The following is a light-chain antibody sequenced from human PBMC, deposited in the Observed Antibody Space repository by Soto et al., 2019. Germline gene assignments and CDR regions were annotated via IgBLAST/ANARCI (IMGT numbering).Light chain of an antibody. CDR3: QQSNSYWT. CDR1: QSISSW. J-gene: IGKJ1*01. Sequence: DIQMTQSPSTLSASVGDRLTITCRASQSISSWLAWYQQKPGKAPKLLIYKASTLERGVPSRFSGSGSGTEFTLTISSLQPDDFATYYCQQSNSYWTFGQGTKVEIK. CDR2: KAS. V-gene: IGKV1-5*03.